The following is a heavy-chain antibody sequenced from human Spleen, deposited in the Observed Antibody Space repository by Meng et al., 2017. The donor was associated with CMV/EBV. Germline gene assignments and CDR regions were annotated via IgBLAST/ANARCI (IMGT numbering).Heavy chain of an antibody. V-gene: IGHV1-8*01. CDR2: MNPNSGNT. J-gene: IGHJ6*02. Sequence: ASVKVSCKASGYTFTTYDINWVRQATGQGLEWMGWMNPNSGNTGYAQKFQGRVTLTRVTSISTAYMELSSLTSDDTAVYYCARGFLTGYYKLYYYYYGMDVWGQGTTVTVSS. CDR3: ARGFLTGYYKLYYYYYGMDV. D-gene: IGHD3-9*01. CDR1: GYTFTTYD.